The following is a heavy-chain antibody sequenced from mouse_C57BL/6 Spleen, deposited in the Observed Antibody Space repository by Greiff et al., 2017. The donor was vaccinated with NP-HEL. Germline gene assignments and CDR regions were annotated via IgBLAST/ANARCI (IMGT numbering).Heavy chain of an antibody. CDR2: IYPGDGDT. J-gene: IGHJ2*01. CDR1: GYAFSSSW. CDR3: AREEGIYYYGSSPDY. D-gene: IGHD1-1*01. Sequence: VQLKQSGPELVKPGASVKISCKASGYAFSSSWMNWVKQRPGKGLEWIGRIYPGDGDTNYNGKFKGKATLTADKSSSTAYMQLSSLTSEDSAVYFCAREEGIYYYGSSPDYWGQGTTLTVSS. V-gene: IGHV1-82*01.